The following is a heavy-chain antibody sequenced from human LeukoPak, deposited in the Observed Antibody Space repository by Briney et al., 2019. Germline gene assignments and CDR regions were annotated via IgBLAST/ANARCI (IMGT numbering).Heavy chain of an antibody. D-gene: IGHD3-3*01. CDR2: IFGSGGSP. CDR1: GFTFGSHA. Sequence: GGSLRLSCEASGFTFGSHAMYWVRQAPGKGLEWVAGIFGSGGSPHYADSVKGRFNISRDNSKNSLYLQMNSLRTEDTALYYCAKGKVDSFWSGSKYYYYYYYMDVWGKGTTVSVSS. J-gene: IGHJ6*03. CDR3: AKGKVDSFWSGSKYYYYYYYMDV. V-gene: IGHV3-43*02.